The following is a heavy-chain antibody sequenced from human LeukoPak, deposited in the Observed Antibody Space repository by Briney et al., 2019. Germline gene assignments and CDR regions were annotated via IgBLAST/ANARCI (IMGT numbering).Heavy chain of an antibody. V-gene: IGHV4-39*01. Sequence: PGGSLRLSCAASGFTFSSYGMHWVRQAPGKGLEWIGSIYYSGSTSYNPSLKSRVTISVDTSKNQFSLKLSSVTAADTAVYYCARGVTLIVVVIHDWYFDLWGRGTVFTVSS. CDR3: ARGVTLIVVVIHDWYFDL. CDR2: IYYSGST. CDR1: GFTFSSYG. D-gene: IGHD3-22*01. J-gene: IGHJ2*01.